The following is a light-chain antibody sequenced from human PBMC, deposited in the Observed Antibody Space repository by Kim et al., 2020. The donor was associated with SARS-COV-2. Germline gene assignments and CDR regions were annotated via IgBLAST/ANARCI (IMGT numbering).Light chain of an antibody. J-gene: IGKJ4*01. CDR3: QQYNNWPLT. CDR1: QSVSSN. CDR2: GAS. Sequence: SVSPGGRAPLSCRASQSVSSNVAWYQQKPGQAPRPLIYGASTRATGIPARFSGSGSGTEFTLTISSLQSEDFAVYYCQQYNNWPLTFGGGTKVEI. V-gene: IGKV3-15*01.